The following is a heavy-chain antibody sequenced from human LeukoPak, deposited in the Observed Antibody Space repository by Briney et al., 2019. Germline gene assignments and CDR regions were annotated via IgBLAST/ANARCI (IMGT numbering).Heavy chain of an antibody. CDR2: IYTSGST. V-gene: IGHV4-4*09. J-gene: IGHJ4*02. CDR3: ARRHTGTLGPTHDY. Sequence: PSETLSLTCTVSGGSISSYYWSWIRQPPGKGLEWIGYIYTSGSTNYNPSLKSRVTISVDTSKNQFSLKLSSVTAADTALYYCARRHTGTLGPTHDYWGQETLVTVSS. D-gene: IGHD1-7*01. CDR1: GGSISSYY.